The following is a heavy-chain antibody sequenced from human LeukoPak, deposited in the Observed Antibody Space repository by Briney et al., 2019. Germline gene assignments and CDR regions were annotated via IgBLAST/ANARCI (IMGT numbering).Heavy chain of an antibody. Sequence: SETLSLTCTVSGGSISSYYWSWIRQPPGKGLEWIGYIYYSGSTDYNPSLKSRVTISVDTSKNQFSLKLSSVTAADTAVFYCARTPELPTVSYWYFDLWGRGTLVTVSS. CDR1: GGSISSYY. CDR3: ARTPELPTVSYWYFDL. CDR2: IYYSGST. V-gene: IGHV4-59*01. D-gene: IGHD1-26*01. J-gene: IGHJ2*01.